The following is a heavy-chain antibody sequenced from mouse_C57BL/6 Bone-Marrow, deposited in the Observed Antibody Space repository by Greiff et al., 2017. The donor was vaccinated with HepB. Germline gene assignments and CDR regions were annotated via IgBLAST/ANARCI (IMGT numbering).Heavy chain of an antibody. J-gene: IGHJ3*01. CDR1: GFTFSSYA. V-gene: IGHV5-4*01. Sequence: EVQRVESGGGLVKPGGSLKLSCAASGFTFSSYAMSWVRQTPEKRLEWVATISDGGSYTYYPDNVKGRFTISRDNAKNNLYLQMSHLKSEDTAMYYCARDYGSSYLAWFAYWGQGTLVTVSA. CDR2: ISDGGSYT. CDR3: ARDYGSSYLAWFAY. D-gene: IGHD1-1*01.